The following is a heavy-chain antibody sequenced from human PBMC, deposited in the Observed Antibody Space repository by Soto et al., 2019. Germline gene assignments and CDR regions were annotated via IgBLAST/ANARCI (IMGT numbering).Heavy chain of an antibody. Sequence: SVKVSCKASGGTFSSYAISWVRQAPGQGLEWMGGIIPIFGTANYAQKFQGRVTITADESTSTAYMELSSLRSEDTAVYYCARSHSSGWSHDFDIWGQGTMVTVSS. CDR3: ARSHSSGWSHDFDI. CDR1: GGTFSSYA. CDR2: IIPIFGTA. V-gene: IGHV1-69*13. D-gene: IGHD6-19*01. J-gene: IGHJ3*02.